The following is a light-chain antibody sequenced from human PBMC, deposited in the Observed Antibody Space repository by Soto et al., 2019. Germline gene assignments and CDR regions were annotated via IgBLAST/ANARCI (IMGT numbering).Light chain of an antibody. V-gene: IGLV7-43*01. CDR2: STS. Sequence: QAVVTQEPSLTVSPGGTISLTCASSTGAVTSGHYPNWFQQKPGQAPRSLIHSTSDKHSWIPARFSGSLLGGKAALTLSAVQPEDEGEYLCLLYYDGVQVFGGGTKLTVL. J-gene: IGLJ3*02. CDR1: TGAVTSGHY. CDR3: LLYYDGVQV.